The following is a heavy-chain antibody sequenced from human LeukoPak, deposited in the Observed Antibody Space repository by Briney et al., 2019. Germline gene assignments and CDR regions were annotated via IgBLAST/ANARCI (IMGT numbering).Heavy chain of an antibody. J-gene: IGHJ4*02. V-gene: IGHV3-23*01. CDR1: GFTFSSNA. D-gene: IGHD3-9*01. CDR2: ISGSGDST. Sequence: GGSLRLSCAASGFTFSSNAMSWVRQAPGEGLEWVSAISGSGDSTYYADSVKGRFTISRDNSKNTLFLQMNSLRAEDTAIYYCAKDALTGSRKFDFWGQGTLVTVSS. CDR3: AKDALTGSRKFDF.